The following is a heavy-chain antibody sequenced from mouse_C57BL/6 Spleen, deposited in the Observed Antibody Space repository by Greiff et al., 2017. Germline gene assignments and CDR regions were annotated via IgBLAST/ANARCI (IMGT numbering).Heavy chain of an antibody. V-gene: IGHV3-6*01. D-gene: IGHD1-1*01. CDR2: ISYDGSN. J-gene: IGHJ4*01. CDR3: ARAITTVVANYAMDY. Sequence: DVQLQESGPGLVKPSQSLSLTCSVTGYSITSGYYWNWIRQFPGNKLEWMGYISYDGSNNYNPSLKNRISITRDTSKNQFFLKLNSVTTEDTATYYCARAITTVVANYAMDYWGQGTSVTVSS. CDR1: GYSITSGYY.